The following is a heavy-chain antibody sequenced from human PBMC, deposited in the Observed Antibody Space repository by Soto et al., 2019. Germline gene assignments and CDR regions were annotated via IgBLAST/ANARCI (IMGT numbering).Heavy chain of an antibody. D-gene: IGHD5-12*01. J-gene: IGHJ2*01. CDR2: LYYSGST. Sequence: QVQLQESGPGLVKPSQTLSLTCTVSGGSISSGAYYWSWIRQHPGKGLEWIGYLYYSGSTYYNPSLQRRVTISVDASKNQFSLKLSSVTAADTAVYYCARGGPDGYNTYWYFDLWGRGTLVTVSS. CDR1: GGSISSGAYY. V-gene: IGHV4-31*03. CDR3: ARGGPDGYNTYWYFDL.